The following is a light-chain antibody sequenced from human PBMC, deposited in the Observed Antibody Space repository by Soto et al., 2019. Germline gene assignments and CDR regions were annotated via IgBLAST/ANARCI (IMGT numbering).Light chain of an antibody. CDR3: QHYNSYSEA. CDR2: DAS. V-gene: IGKV1-33*01. CDR1: QDIKNY. J-gene: IGKJ1*01. Sequence: DIQMTQSPSSLSASVGDRVTITCQASQDIKNYLNWYQQKSGKAPKLLIYDASDLETGVPSRFSGSGSGTDFTFTISSLQPDDFATYYCQHYNSYSEAFGQGTKVDIK.